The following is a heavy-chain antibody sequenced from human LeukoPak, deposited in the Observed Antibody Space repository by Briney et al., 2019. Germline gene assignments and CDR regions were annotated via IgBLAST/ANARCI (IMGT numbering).Heavy chain of an antibody. CDR3: ARGSLLDKGSFDN. J-gene: IGHJ4*02. CDR2: IWYDGNNK. V-gene: IGHV3-33*01. D-gene: IGHD2-21*01. CDR1: GFTFSSHG. Sequence: PGRSLRLSCAASGFTFSSHGMDWVRQAPGKGLEWVANIWYDGNNKYHADSVKGRFAISRDNSQNTLYLQMNSLRAEDTAIYYCARGSLLDKGSFDNWGQGTLVTVSS.